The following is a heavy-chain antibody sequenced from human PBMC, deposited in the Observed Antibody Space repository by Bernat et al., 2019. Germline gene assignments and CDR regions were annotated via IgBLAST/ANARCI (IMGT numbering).Heavy chain of an antibody. CDR1: GFTFSDHY. CDR2: LRNKPNRYTP. J-gene: IGHJ3*02. D-gene: IGHD3-16*02. CDR3: PRSFGGVIADAFDI. V-gene: IGHV3-72*01. Sequence: EVQLVESGGGLVQPGGSLRLSCAASGFTFSDHYMDWARQAPGKGLEWVGRLRNKPNRYTPEYAASVKGRFTIAGDDSTTTLYLPMNSLNTEDTAVYYCPRSFGGVIADAFDIWGRGTMVTVSS.